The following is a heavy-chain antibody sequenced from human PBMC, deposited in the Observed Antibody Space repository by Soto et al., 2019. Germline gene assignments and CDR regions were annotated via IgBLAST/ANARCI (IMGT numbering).Heavy chain of an antibody. CDR3: VREGRGSFDF. V-gene: IGHV3-23*01. Sequence: PGGSLRLSCAASGFIFTNYAMNWVRQAPGKGLEWVSVIGGLGNSAYYADSVQGRFTISRDNSKNTLSLQMSSLTADDTAIYYCVREGRGSFDFWGRGTMVTVSS. CDR1: GFIFTNYA. J-gene: IGHJ3*01. CDR2: IGGLGNSA. D-gene: IGHD5-12*01.